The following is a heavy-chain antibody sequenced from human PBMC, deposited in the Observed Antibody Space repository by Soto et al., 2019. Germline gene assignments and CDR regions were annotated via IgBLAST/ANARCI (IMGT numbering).Heavy chain of an antibody. CDR1: GYSISSGSY. CDR3: ARVHVMVVAGSTFDY. J-gene: IGHJ4*01. V-gene: IGHV4-38-2*02. Sequence: SKTLSLTCTVCGYSISSGSYWAWIRQPPGKGPKWIASIYHGGTTFYNPSLKSRITISVDTSNNQFSLKLTSVTAADTAVYYCARVHVMVVAGSTFDYWGHGTLVTVSS. D-gene: IGHD6-19*01. CDR2: IYHGGTT.